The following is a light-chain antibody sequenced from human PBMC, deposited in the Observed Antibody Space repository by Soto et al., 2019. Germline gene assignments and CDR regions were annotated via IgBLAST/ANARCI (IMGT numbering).Light chain of an antibody. V-gene: IGKV3-20*01. J-gene: IGKJ1*01. CDR3: QQYGSSGT. CDR2: GAS. Sequence: EIVLTQSPGTLSLSPGERAILSCRASQSVSNNYLAWYQQKPGQAPRLLIYGASNRATGIPDRFSGSGSGTDFTLTISRLEPEDFAVYYCQQYGSSGTFGQGTRWIS. CDR1: QSVSNNY.